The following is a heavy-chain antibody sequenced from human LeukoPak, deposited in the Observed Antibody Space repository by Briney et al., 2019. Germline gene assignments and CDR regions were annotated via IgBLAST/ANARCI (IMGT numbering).Heavy chain of an antibody. D-gene: IGHD6-13*01. CDR2: INPSGGSS. Sequence: ASVKVSCKASGYTFTSYYMHWVRQAPGQGLEWMGIINPSGGSSSYAQKFQGRVTMTRDTSTSTVYMELSSLRSEDTAVYYCARGEEIRAAAAHGGFDYWGQGTLVTVSS. V-gene: IGHV1-46*01. J-gene: IGHJ4*02. CDR3: ARGEEIRAAAAHGGFDY. CDR1: GYTFTSYY.